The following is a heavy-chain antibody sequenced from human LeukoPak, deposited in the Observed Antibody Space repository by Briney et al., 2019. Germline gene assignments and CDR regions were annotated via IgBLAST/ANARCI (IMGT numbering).Heavy chain of an antibody. Sequence: ASVKVSCKVSGYTLTELYMHWVRQAPGKGLEWMGGFDPEDGETIYAQKFQGRVTMTEDTSTDTAYMELSSLRSEDTAVYYCATVEYCSGGSCLLVYWGQGTLVTVSS. CDR3: ATVEYCSGGSCLLVY. J-gene: IGHJ4*02. V-gene: IGHV1-24*01. CDR1: GYTLTELY. CDR2: FDPEDGET. D-gene: IGHD2-15*01.